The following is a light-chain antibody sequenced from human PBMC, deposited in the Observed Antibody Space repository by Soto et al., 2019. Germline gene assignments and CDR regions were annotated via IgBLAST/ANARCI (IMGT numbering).Light chain of an antibody. CDR3: QQRCKIPLT. V-gene: IGKV3-11*01. CDR2: DAS. CDR1: QSVRNY. Sequence: EIVLTQSPATLSLSPGERATLSCRASQSVRNYFSWYQQKPGQAPRLLIYDASNRATGIPARFSGTGSETDFTLTISRLEPEDFAIYYCQQRCKIPLTFGHGTKVDLK. J-gene: IGKJ1*01.